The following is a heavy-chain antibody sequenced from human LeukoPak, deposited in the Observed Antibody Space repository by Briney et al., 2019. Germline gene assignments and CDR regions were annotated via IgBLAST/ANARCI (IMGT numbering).Heavy chain of an antibody. D-gene: IGHD5-12*01. CDR2: IKSKTDGGTT. V-gene: IGHV3-15*01. J-gene: IGHJ4*02. CDR1: GITFSNAW. Sequence: GGSLRLSCSASGITFSNAWMSWVGPAPGKGLEWVGRIKSKTDGGTTEYAAPVKGRFTISRDDSKNTLYLQMDNLKTEDTAVYYCSTEGDSGYESLFDYWGQGTLVTVSS. CDR3: STEGDSGYESLFDY.